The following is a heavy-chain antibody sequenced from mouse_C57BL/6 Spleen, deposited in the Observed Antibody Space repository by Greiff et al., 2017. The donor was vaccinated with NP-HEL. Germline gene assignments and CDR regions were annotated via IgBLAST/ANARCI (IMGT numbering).Heavy chain of an antibody. D-gene: IGHD4-1*01. J-gene: IGHJ2*01. V-gene: IGHV5-9-1*02. CDR2: ISSGGDYI. CDR3: TRVKLVYFEY. Sequence: DVKLVESGDGLVKPGGSLKLSCAASGFTFSSYAMSWVRQTPEKRLEWVAYISSGGDYIYYADTVKGRFTISRDNARNTLYLQMSSLKSEDTAMYYCTRVKLVYFEYWGQGTTLTVSS. CDR1: GFTFSSYA.